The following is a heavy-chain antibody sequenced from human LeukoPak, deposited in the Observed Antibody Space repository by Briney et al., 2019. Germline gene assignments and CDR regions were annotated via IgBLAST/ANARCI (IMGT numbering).Heavy chain of an antibody. V-gene: IGHV3-21*01. J-gene: IGHJ3*02. CDR2: IGSSSSSI. CDR1: GFTFSSYS. CDR3: ARETMEAFDI. Sequence: GGSLRLSCAASGFTFSSYSMNWLRQAPGKGLEWVSSIGSSSSSIYYADSVKGRFTISRDNPKNSLYLQLNSLRAEDTAVYYCARETMEAFDIWGQGTMITVSS. D-gene: IGHD3-10*01.